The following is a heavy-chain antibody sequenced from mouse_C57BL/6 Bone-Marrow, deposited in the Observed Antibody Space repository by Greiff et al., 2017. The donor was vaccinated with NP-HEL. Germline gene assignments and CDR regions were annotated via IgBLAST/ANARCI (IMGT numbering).Heavy chain of an antibody. D-gene: IGHD1-1*01. CDR1: GFTFSSYA. V-gene: IGHV5-4*03. Sequence: EVKLMESGGGLVKPGGSLKLSCAASGFTFSSYAMSWVRQTPEKRLEWVATISDGGSYTYYPDNVKGRFTISRDNAKNNLYLQMSHLKSEDTAMYYCARAVVATRYFDVWGTGTTVTVSS. J-gene: IGHJ1*03. CDR2: ISDGGSYT. CDR3: ARAVVATRYFDV.